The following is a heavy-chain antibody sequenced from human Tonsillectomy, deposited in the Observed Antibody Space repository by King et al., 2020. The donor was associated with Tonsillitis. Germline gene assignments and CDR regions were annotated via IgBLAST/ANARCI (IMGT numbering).Heavy chain of an antibody. CDR3: ARGGGTLPDY. V-gene: IGHV3-20*04. J-gene: IGHJ4*02. D-gene: IGHD1/OR15-1a*01. Sequence: VQLVESGGGVVRPGGSLRLSCAASGFTFDDYGMNWVRQAPGKGLEWVSGINWNGDSTRYTDSVRGRFTVSRDNAKNALYLQMHSLRSEDTAMYYCARGGGTLPDYWGQGTLVTVSS. CDR2: INWNGDST. CDR1: GFTFDDYG.